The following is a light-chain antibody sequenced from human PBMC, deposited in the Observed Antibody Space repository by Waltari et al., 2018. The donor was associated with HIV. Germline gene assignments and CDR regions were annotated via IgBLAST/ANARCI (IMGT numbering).Light chain of an antibody. CDR2: EVT. CDR3: TSYVDKYHVF. Sequence: QSALTQPPSASGSPGQSVTISCTGTSNDVGAYDYVSWYQQHPGRAPKLLIYEVTKRPSGVPDRFSGSKSGNTASLTVSGLQAEDDGHYYCTSYVDKYHVFFGGGTKLTVL. CDR1: SNDVGAYDY. V-gene: IGLV2-8*01. J-gene: IGLJ2*01.